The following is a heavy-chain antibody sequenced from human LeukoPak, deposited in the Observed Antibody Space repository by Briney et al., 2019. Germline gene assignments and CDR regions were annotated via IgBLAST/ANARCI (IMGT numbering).Heavy chain of an antibody. Sequence: SDTLSLTCAVYGGSFSGYYWSWIRQPPGKGLEWIGEINHSGSTNYNPSLKSRVTILVDTSKIQFSLKLSSVTAADTAVYYCARRPTVVTPSHFDYWGQGNLVTVSS. V-gene: IGHV4-34*01. D-gene: IGHD4-23*01. CDR1: GGSFSGYY. CDR3: ARRPTVVTPSHFDY. J-gene: IGHJ4*02. CDR2: INHSGST.